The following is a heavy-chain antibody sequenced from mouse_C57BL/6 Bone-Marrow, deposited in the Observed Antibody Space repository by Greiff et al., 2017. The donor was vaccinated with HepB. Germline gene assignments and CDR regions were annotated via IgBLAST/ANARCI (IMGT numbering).Heavy chain of an antibody. J-gene: IGHJ1*03. V-gene: IGHV1-54*01. D-gene: IGHD1-1*01. CDR3: AAVVARDYWYFDV. Sequence: VQRVESGAELVRPGPSVKVSCKASGYAFTNYLIEWVKQRPGQGLEWIGVINPGSGGTNYNEKFKGKATLTADKSSSTAYMQLSSLTSEDSAVYFCAAVVARDYWYFDVWGTGTTVTVSS. CDR2: INPGSGGT. CDR1: GYAFTNYL.